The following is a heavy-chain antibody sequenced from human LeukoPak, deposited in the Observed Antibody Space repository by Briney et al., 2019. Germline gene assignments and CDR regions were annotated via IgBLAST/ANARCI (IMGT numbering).Heavy chain of an antibody. CDR1: GYTFTSYY. J-gene: IGHJ6*03. Sequence: ASVKVSCKASGYTFTSYYMHWVRQAPGQGLEWMGIINPSGGSTSYAQKFQGRVTMTRDTSTSTVYMELSSLRSEDTAVYYCARDGAGRGYSYGYVGSPTSYYYYYYMDVWGKGTTVTVSS. CDR2: INPSGGST. CDR3: ARDGAGRGYSYGYVGSPTSYYYYYYMDV. V-gene: IGHV1-46*01. D-gene: IGHD5-18*01.